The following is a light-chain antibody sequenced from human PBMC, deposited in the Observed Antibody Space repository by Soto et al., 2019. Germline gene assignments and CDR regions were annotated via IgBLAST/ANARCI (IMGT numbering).Light chain of an antibody. CDR2: DAS. CDR3: QQYNSYSVT. J-gene: IGKJ3*01. Sequence: DIQMTQSPSTLSASVGDRVTITCRASQSISSWLAWYQQKPGKAPKLLIHDASSLESGVPSRFSGSGSGTEFTLTISSLQPDDFATYYCQQYNSYSVTFGPGTKVDIK. CDR1: QSISSW. V-gene: IGKV1-5*01.